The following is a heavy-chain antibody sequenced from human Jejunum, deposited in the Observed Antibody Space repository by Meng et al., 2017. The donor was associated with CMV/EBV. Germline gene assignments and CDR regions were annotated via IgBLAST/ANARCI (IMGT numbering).Heavy chain of an antibody. V-gene: IGHV4-59*02. CDR2: IYNSGDI. Sequence: HLQESGPGLVGPAETLSLTCSVSGGPVSKYYWGWIRQPPGGGLEWLGYIYNSGDIYYNPFLEGRVTISTDTSKNQFSLKLRYVTAADTAVYYCVRHGDCSSGSCYYHWLDPWGQGSLVTVSS. CDR1: GGPVSKYY. J-gene: IGHJ5*01. CDR3: VRHGDCSSGSCYYHWLDP. D-gene: IGHD2-2*01.